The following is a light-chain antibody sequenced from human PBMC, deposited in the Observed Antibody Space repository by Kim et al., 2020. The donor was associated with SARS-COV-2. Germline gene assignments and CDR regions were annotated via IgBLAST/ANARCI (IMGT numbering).Light chain of an antibody. J-gene: IGKJ4*01. CDR2: SVS. CDR3: QQYYRYPLT. CDR1: QGITNY. V-gene: IGKV1-16*01. Sequence: ASIRDRVIISCRASQGITNYLAWFQQKPGKAPKSLIHSVSTLESGVPSRFSGSGFGTDFTLTIDSLQPEDFGTDHCQQYYRYPLTFGGGTKVDIK.